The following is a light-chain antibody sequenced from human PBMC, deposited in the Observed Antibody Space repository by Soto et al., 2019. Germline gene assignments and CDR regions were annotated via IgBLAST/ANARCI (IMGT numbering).Light chain of an antibody. CDR2: EVN. J-gene: IGLJ2*01. Sequence: QSVLTQPASVSGSPGQSITISCTGTSSDVGGYKYVSWHQQHPDKAPKLLIYEVNNRPSGISDRFSGSKSGNTASLTISGLQAEDEADYYCSSYTSSNTVIFGGGTKLTVL. CDR3: SSYTSSNTVI. CDR1: SSDVGGYKY. V-gene: IGLV2-14*01.